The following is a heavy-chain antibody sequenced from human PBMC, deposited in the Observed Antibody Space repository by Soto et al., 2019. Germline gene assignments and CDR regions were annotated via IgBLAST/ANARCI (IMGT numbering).Heavy chain of an antibody. Sequence: SETLSLTCAVSGASVSSTKWWSWVRQSPGKGLEWIGEIHHSETTNYNPSLKSRVTISIDKSKNQFSLKLSSVTAADTAVYYCARDKITGLFDYWGQGTLVTVSS. V-gene: IGHV4-4*02. CDR1: GASVSSTKW. J-gene: IGHJ4*02. CDR2: IHHSETT. D-gene: IGHD2-8*02. CDR3: ARDKITGLFDY.